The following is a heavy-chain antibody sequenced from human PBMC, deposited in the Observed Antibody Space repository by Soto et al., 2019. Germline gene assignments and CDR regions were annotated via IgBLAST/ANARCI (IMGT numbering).Heavy chain of an antibody. V-gene: IGHV2-5*02. CDR1: GFSLSTSGVG. J-gene: IGHJ4*02. D-gene: IGHD5-12*01. CDR2: IYWGDDK. Sequence: QITLKESGPTLVKPTQTLTLTCTFSGFSLSTSGVGVGWIRQPPGKPLEWLALIYWGDDKRYSPSLKSRLTITEDTSKNQAVLTMTNMDPVDTATYYCARKGDGYRGFKYWGQGTLVTVSS. CDR3: ARKGDGYRGFKY.